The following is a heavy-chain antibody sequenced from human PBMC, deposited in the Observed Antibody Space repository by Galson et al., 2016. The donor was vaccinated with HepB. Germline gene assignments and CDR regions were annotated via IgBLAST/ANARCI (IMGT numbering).Heavy chain of an antibody. J-gene: IGHJ5*02. V-gene: IGHV3-23*01. Sequence: SLRLSCAASGFTFTTYAMTWVRQAPGKGLDWVSTVVGSGSIGVTYYAASVKGRFTISRDKSKNTLYLQMNSLRVEDTATYYWAKRGGCINGKCPNWFDPWGQGTLVTVSS. CDR1: GFTFTTYA. CDR2: VVGSGSIGVT. D-gene: IGHD2-8*01. CDR3: AKRGGCINGKCPNWFDP.